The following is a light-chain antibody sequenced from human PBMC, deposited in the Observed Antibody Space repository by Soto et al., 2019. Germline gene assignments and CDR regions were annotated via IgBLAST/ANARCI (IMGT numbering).Light chain of an antibody. CDR1: QSISTY. V-gene: IGKV1D-16*01. J-gene: IGKJ5*01. CDR3: QQFRSFPIT. CDR2: FAS. Sequence: DIQMTRSPSSLSASVGDRGTITCRAIQSISTYLNWYQQQPEKAPKSLIYFASTLQSGVPSRFSASGSGTDFTLTISSLQPEDFATYYCQQFRSFPITFGQGTRLEI.